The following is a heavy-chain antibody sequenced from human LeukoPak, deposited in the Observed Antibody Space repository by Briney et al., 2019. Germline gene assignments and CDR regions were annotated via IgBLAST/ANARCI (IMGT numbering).Heavy chain of an antibody. CDR3: AREYSSFPSGPFDP. J-gene: IGHJ5*02. V-gene: IGHV5-51*01. Sequence: GESLKISCKGSGYSFTSYWIGWVRQMPGKSLEWMWIIYPGDSGTRYSPSFQGQVTISADKSISTAYLQWSSLKASDTAMYYCAREYSSFPSGPFDPWGQGTLVTVSS. CDR1: GYSFTSYW. CDR2: IYPGDSGT. D-gene: IGHD6-6*01.